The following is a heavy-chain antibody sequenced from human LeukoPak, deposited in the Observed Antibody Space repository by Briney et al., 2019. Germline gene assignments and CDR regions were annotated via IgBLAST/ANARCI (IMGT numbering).Heavy chain of an antibody. CDR2: ISGSGGST. J-gene: IGHJ4*02. Sequence: GGSLRLSCAASGFTFSSYAMSWVRQAPGKGLEWVSAISGSGGSTYYADSVKGRFTISRDNSKNTLYLQMNSLRAEDTAVYYCAKGKYNWNYGALDYWGQGTLVTVSS. D-gene: IGHD1-7*01. CDR3: AKGKYNWNYGALDY. CDR1: GFTFSSYA. V-gene: IGHV3-23*01.